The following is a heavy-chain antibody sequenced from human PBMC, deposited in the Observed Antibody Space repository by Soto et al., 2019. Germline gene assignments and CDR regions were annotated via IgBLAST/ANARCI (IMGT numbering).Heavy chain of an antibody. D-gene: IGHD3-22*01. CDR2: IFPSDSDT. CDR3: ARKGKSGYFNWFDP. J-gene: IGHJ5*02. Sequence: GESLKISCRTSGYKFTSYWIAWVRQMPGKGLEWMGIIFPSDSDTRYSPSFQGQVTISADRSTSTVFLQWASLKASDTAVYFCARKGKSGYFNWFDPWGQGTLVTVSS. V-gene: IGHV5-51*01. CDR1: GYKFTSYW.